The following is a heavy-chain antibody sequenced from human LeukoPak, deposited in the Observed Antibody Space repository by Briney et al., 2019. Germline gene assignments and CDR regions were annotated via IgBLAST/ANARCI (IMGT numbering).Heavy chain of an antibody. CDR3: ARGRTNQDY. CDR1: GGSISSGGYY. V-gene: IGHV4-31*03. J-gene: IGHJ4*02. CDR2: IYNSGST. Sequence: SETLSLTCTVSGGSISSGGYYWSRIRQHPGKGLEWIGYIYNSGSTYYNPSLKSRVTMSVDTSKNQFSLQLSSVTAADTAVYYCARGRTNQDYWGQETLVTVSS.